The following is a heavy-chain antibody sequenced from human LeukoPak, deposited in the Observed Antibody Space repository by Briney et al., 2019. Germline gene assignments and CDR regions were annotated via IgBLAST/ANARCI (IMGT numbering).Heavy chain of an antibody. J-gene: IGHJ4*02. CDR3: ARGGVYSSSWYTDYFDY. D-gene: IGHD6-13*01. V-gene: IGHV3-7*04. CDR1: GFTFSSYW. CDR2: IKQDGSEK. Sequence: GGSLRLSCAASGFTFSSYWMSWVRQAPGKGLEWVANIKQDGSEKYYVDSVKGRFTISRDNAKNSLYLQMNSLRAEDTAVYYCARGGVYSSSWYTDYFDYWGQGTLVTVSS.